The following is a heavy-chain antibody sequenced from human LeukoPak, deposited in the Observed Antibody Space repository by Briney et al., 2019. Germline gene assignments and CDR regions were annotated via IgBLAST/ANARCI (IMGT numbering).Heavy chain of an antibody. V-gene: IGHV4-31*03. CDR2: IYCSGST. CDR1: GGSISSGGYY. D-gene: IGHD1-1*01. CDR3: VRDPTMTQQAFDI. Sequence: SETLSLTCTVSGGSISSGGYYWSWIRQHPGKGLEWIGYIYCSGSTYYNPSLKSRVTISVDTSKNQFSLKLSSVTAADTAVYYCVRDPTMTQQAFDIWGQGTMVTVSS. J-gene: IGHJ3*02.